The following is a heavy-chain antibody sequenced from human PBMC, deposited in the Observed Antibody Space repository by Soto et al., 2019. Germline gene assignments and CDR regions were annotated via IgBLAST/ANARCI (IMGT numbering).Heavy chain of an antibody. D-gene: IGHD3-22*01. J-gene: IGHJ3*02. V-gene: IGHV4-31*03. Sequence: SETLSLTCTVSGGSISSGGYYWSWIRQHPGKGVEWIGYIEYSGSTYYNPSLKSRVTISVYTSKNQFSLKLSSVTAADTAVYYCARGQGPYYYDSSGPPTGAFDIWGQGTMVTVSS. CDR2: IEYSGST. CDR1: GGSISSGGYY. CDR3: ARGQGPYYYDSSGPPTGAFDI.